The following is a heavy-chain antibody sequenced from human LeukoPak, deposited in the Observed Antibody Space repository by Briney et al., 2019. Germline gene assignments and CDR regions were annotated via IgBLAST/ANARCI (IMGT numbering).Heavy chain of an antibody. Sequence: SETLSLTCSVSGGSISSSTYYWGWIRLPPGKGLEWIGTIYYSGRTYYSPSLNSRVTISIDTSKNQFSLKLHSVTAADTAVYYCARSQALAAGGNLDYWGQGTLVAVSS. J-gene: IGHJ4*02. V-gene: IGHV4-39*01. D-gene: IGHD3-16*01. CDR2: IYYSGRT. CDR3: ARSQALAAGGNLDY. CDR1: GGSISSSTYY.